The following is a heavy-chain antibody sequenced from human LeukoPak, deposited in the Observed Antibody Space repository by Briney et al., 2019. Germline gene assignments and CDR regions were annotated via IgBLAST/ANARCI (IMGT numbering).Heavy chain of an antibody. CDR3: ARRGGMITFGGVIVPYYFDY. V-gene: IGHV4-39*02. J-gene: IGHJ4*02. D-gene: IGHD3-16*02. Sequence: ETPCLTRTLSVDSIRSSSDYWGWIRPPPGKGLEWIGGVYFSGRTCYKPPLKSRVTLYAETSQNHYSLKLSSVTAADTAVYYCARRGGMITFGGVIVPYYFDYWGQGTLDSVSS. CDR1: VDSIRSSSDY. CDR2: VYFSGRT.